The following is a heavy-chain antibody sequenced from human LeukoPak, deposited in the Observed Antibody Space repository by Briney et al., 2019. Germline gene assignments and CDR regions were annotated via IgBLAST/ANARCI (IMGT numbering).Heavy chain of an antibody. J-gene: IGHJ5*02. V-gene: IGHV1-69*06. CDR1: GGTFSSYA. D-gene: IGHD2-15*01. Sequence: SVKVSCKASGGTFSSYAISWVRQAPGQGLEWMGGIIPIFGTANYAQKFQGRVTITADKSTSTAYMELRSLTSDDTAVYCARAGAVVDNWFDPWGQGTLVTVSS. CDR3: ARAGAVVDNWFDP. CDR2: IIPIFGTA.